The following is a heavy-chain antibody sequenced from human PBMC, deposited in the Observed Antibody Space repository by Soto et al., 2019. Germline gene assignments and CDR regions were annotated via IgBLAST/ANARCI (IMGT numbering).Heavy chain of an antibody. D-gene: IGHD1-1*01. CDR1: GYTLTELS. Sequence: QVQLVQSGAEVKKPGASVKVSCKVSGYTLTELSMHWVRQAPGKGIEWMGGFDPEDGETIYAQKFQGRVTMTDDTSTDTASMELRRLTSEVTTLYDYSTAPPCNWRRGGSEPSASLGKESLVTVSS. CDR2: FDPEDGET. J-gene: IGHJ5*02. V-gene: IGHV1-24*01. CDR3: STAPPCNWRRGGSEPSAS.